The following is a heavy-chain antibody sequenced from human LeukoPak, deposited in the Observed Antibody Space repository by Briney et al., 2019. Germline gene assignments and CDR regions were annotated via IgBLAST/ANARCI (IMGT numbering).Heavy chain of an antibody. CDR2: INAGNGNT. CDR3: ARDSYGSGSYYNLNYFDY. V-gene: IGHV1-3*03. J-gene: IGHJ4*02. CDR1: GYTFTSYA. D-gene: IGHD3-10*01. Sequence: GASVKVSCKASGYTFTSYAMHWVRQAPGQRLEWMGWINAGNGNTKYSQEFQGRVTITRDTSASTAYMELSSLRSEDMAVYYCARDSYGSGSYYNLNYFDYWGQGTLVTVSS.